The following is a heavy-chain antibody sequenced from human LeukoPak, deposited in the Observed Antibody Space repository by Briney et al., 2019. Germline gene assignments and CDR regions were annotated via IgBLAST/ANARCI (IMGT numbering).Heavy chain of an antibody. CDR1: GFTFSSYS. D-gene: IGHD2-2*01. CDR3: ARGGEGYCSSTSCYGLDAFDI. Sequence: GGSLRLSCAASGFTFSSYSMNWVRQAPGKGLEWVSSISSSSSYKYYADSVKGRFTISRDNAKNSLYLQMNSLRAEDTAVYYCARGGEGYCSSTSCYGLDAFDIWGQGTMVTVSS. J-gene: IGHJ3*02. CDR2: ISSSSSYK. V-gene: IGHV3-21*01.